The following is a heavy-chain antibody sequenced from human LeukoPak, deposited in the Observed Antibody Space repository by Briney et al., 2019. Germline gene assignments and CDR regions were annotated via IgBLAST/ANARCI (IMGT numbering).Heavy chain of an antibody. D-gene: IGHD2-15*01. J-gene: IGHJ4*02. CDR3: ASTYCSGGTCYPPYY. CDR1: GASISSSFYY. V-gene: IGHV4-39*01. CDR2: IYYSGST. Sequence: SETLSLTCTVSGASISSSFYYWSWIRQPPGKGLEWIGSIYYSGSTYYNPSLKSRVTVSVDTSKNQFSLGLSSVTAADTAVYFCASTYCSGGTCYPPYYWGQGTLVTVSS.